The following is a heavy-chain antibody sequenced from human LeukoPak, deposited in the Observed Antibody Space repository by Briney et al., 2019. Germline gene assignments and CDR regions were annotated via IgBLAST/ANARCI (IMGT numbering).Heavy chain of an antibody. CDR2: IVVGSGNT. J-gene: IGHJ4*02. V-gene: IGHV1-58*01. CDR3: AAVPIEYSSSSGSGPFDY. Sequence: GASVKVSCKASGFTFTSSAVQWVRQARGQRLEWIGWIVVGSGNTNYAQKFQERVAITRDMSTSTAYMELSSLRSEDTAVYYCAAVPIEYSSSSGSGPFDYWGQGTLVTVSS. D-gene: IGHD6-6*01. CDR1: GFTFTSSA.